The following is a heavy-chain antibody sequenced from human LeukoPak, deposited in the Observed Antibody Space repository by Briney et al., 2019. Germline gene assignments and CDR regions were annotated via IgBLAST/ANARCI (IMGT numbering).Heavy chain of an antibody. Sequence: PSETLSLTCTVSGGSISSYYWSWLRQPPGKGLEWIGYIYYSGSTNYNPSLTSRVTISVDTSKNQFSLMLSSVTAADTAVYYCARDRRGYSYGYDYWGQGTLVTVSS. V-gene: IGHV4-59*01. CDR2: IYYSGST. D-gene: IGHD5-18*01. CDR3: ARDRRGYSYGYDY. J-gene: IGHJ4*02. CDR1: GGSISSYY.